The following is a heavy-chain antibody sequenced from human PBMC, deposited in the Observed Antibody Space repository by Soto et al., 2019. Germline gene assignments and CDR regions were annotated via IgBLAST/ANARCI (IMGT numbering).Heavy chain of an antibody. CDR2: ISGSSTHT. J-gene: IGHJ4*02. Sequence: GGSLRLSCAASGFTFNSYIMNWVRQAPGKGLECVSSISGSSTHTYYTDSVKGRFTISRDNAKNSPYLQMNSLRAEDTAVYYCAVGAPVVGWGQGALVTVSS. CDR1: GFTFNSYI. V-gene: IGHV3-21*01. CDR3: AVGAPVVG. D-gene: IGHD3-16*01.